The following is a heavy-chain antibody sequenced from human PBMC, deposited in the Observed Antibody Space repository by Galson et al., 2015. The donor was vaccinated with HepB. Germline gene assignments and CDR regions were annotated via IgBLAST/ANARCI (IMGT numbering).Heavy chain of an antibody. V-gene: IGHV5-10-1*01. CDR3: ARHDIVVVPAAHYGMDV. Sequence: QSGAEVKKPGESLRISCKGSGYSFTSYWISWVRQMPGKGLEWMGRIDPSDSYTNYSPSFQGHVTISADKSISTAYLQWSSLKASDTAMYYCARHDIVVVPAAHYGMDVWGQGTTVTVSS. J-gene: IGHJ6*02. D-gene: IGHD2-2*01. CDR1: GYSFTSYW. CDR2: IDPSDSYT.